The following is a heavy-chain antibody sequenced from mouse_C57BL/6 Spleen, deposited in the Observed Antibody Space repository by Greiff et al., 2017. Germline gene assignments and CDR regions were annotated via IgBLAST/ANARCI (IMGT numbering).Heavy chain of an antibody. V-gene: IGHV1-61*01. J-gene: IGHJ4*01. CDR2: IYPSDSET. CDR1: GYTFTSYW. D-gene: IGHD2-5*01. CDR3: ARDSNPYAMDY. Sequence: QVQLQQPGAELVRPGSSVKLSCKASGYTFTSYWMDWVKQRPGQGLEWIGNIYPSDSETHYNQKFKDKATLTVDKSSSTAYMQLSSLTSEDSAVYYCARDSNPYAMDYWGQGTSVTVSS.